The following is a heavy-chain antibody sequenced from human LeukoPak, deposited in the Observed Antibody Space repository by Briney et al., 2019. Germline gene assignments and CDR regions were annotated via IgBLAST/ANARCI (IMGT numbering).Heavy chain of an antibody. V-gene: IGHV3-23*01. CDR1: GFTFSSYA. Sequence: PGGSLRLSCAASGFTFSSYAMSWVRQAPGKGLEWVSAISGSGGGTYYADSVKGRFTISRDNSKNTLYLQMNSLRAEDTAVYYCATDSSGYEYFQHWGQGTLVTVSS. CDR3: ATDSSGYEYFQH. J-gene: IGHJ1*01. D-gene: IGHD3-22*01. CDR2: ISGSGGGT.